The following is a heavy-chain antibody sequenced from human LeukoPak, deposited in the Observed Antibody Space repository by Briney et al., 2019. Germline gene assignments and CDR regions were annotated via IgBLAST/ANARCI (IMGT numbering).Heavy chain of an antibody. CDR3: ARPPRGYDSSGYFFDY. CDR2: ISYDGSNK. D-gene: IGHD3-22*01. CDR1: GFTFSSYA. V-gene: IGHV3-30-3*01. J-gene: IGHJ4*02. Sequence: GGSLRLSCAASGFTFSSYAMHWVRQAPGKGLEWVAVISYDGSNKYYADSVKGRFTISRDNSKNTLYLQMNSLRAEDTAVYYCARPPRGYDSSGYFFDYWSQGTLVTVSS.